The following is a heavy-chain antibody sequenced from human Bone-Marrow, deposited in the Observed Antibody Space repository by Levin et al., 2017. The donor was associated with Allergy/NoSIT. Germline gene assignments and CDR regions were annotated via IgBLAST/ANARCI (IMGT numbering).Heavy chain of an antibody. V-gene: IGHV3-30-3*01. CDR1: GFSFSDYA. CDR2: ISLSGGNK. Sequence: GGSLRLSCGASGFSFSDYAMHWVRQAPGRGLQWVAVISLSGGNKFYAESVKGRFTVSRDNSKNTLHLQMNSLRPEDTAVYYCARAHIRETEGFPDAFDIWGQGTMVTVSA. J-gene: IGHJ3*02. CDR3: ARAHIRETEGFPDAFDI.